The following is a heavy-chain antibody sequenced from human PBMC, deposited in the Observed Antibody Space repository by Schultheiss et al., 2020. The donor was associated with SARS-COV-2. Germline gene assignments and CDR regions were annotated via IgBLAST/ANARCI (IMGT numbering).Heavy chain of an antibody. J-gene: IGHJ5*02. CDR2: INRSGST. V-gene: IGHV4-34*01. CDR3: ARVGGDYDILTGYYTSAWFDP. Sequence: SETLSLTCAVYGGSFSGYYWSWIRQPPGKGLEWIGEINRSGSTNYNPSLKSRVIISVDTSKNQFSLKLSSVTAADTAVYYCARVGGDYDILTGYYTSAWFDPWGQGTLVTVSS. D-gene: IGHD3-9*01. CDR1: GGSFSGYY.